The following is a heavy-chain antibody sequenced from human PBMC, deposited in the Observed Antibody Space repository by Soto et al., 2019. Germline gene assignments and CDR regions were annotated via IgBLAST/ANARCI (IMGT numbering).Heavy chain of an antibody. CDR3: AREMDSSRWFDP. CDR1: GGSISSYY. CDR2: IYYSGST. D-gene: IGHD6-13*01. Sequence: PSETLSLTCTVSGGSISSYYWSWIRQPPGEGLEWIGYIYYSGSTNYNPSLKSRVTISVDTSKNQFSLKLSSVTAADTAVYYCAREMDSSRWFDPWGQGTLVTVSS. V-gene: IGHV4-59*01. J-gene: IGHJ5*02.